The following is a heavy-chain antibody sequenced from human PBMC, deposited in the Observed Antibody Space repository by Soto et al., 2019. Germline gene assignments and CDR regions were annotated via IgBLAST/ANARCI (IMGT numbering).Heavy chain of an antibody. V-gene: IGHV4-4*02. CDR3: ARDEAAYYYYGMDV. D-gene: IGHD6-13*01. CDR2: IYHSGST. J-gene: IGHJ6*02. Sequence: SETLSLTCAVSGGSISSSNWWSWVRQPPGKGLEWIGEIYHSGSTNYNPSLKSRVTISVDKSKNQFSLKLSSVTAADTAVYYCARDEAAYYYYGMDVWGQGTTVTVSS. CDR1: GGSISSSNW.